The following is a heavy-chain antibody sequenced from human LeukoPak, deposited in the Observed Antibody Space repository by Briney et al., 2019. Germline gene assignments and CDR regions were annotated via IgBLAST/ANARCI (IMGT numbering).Heavy chain of an antibody. J-gene: IGHJ6*03. CDR3: ARGQRLYCSSTSCYGGNYYYYMDV. CDR1: GGSLSSYY. Sequence: SETLSLTCTVSGGSLSSYYWSWIRQPAGKGLEWIGRIYTSGSTNYNPSLKSRVTMSVDTSKNQFSLKLSSVTAADTAVYYCARGQRLYCSSTSCYGGNYYYYMDVWGKGTTVTVSS. V-gene: IGHV4-4*07. CDR2: IYTSGST. D-gene: IGHD2-2*01.